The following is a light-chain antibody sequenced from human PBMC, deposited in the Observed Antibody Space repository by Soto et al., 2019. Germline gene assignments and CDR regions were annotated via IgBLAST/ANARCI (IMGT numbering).Light chain of an antibody. CDR3: QRYNNWPLT. CDR2: GPS. Sequence: EIVMTQSPATLSVSPGERATLSCRASQGIGSTLAWYQQKPGQTPRLLIYGPSTRATGVPARFSGSGSGTEFTLTINSLQSEEFAVYYCQRYNNWPLTFGGGTKVEIK. V-gene: IGKV3-15*01. CDR1: QGIGST. J-gene: IGKJ4*01.